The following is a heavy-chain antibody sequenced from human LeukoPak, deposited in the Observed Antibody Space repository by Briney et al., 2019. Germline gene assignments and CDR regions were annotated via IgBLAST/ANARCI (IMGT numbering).Heavy chain of an antibody. Sequence: ASVKVSCKVSGYTLTELSMHWVRQAPGKALEWMGGFDPEDGETIYAQKFQGRVTMTEDTSTDTAYMELSSLRSEDTAVYYCATFPAQYSSSWYYFDYWGQGTLVTVSS. CDR1: GYTLTELS. CDR2: FDPEDGET. V-gene: IGHV1-24*01. D-gene: IGHD6-13*01. J-gene: IGHJ4*02. CDR3: ATFPAQYSSSWYYFDY.